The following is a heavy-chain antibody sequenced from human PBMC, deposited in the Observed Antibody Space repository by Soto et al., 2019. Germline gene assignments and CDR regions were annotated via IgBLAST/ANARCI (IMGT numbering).Heavy chain of an antibody. Sequence: GGSLRLSCAASEFTFSRHGMHWVRQAPGKGLEWVGVIRSDGSNKLYADSVKGRFIISRDNSKNMLYLQMNSLRAEDTAVYYCAKDKPSQGAFDIWGQGTMVTVSS. CDR1: EFTFSRHG. V-gene: IGHV3-33*06. CDR2: IRSDGSNK. CDR3: AKDKPSQGAFDI. J-gene: IGHJ3*02.